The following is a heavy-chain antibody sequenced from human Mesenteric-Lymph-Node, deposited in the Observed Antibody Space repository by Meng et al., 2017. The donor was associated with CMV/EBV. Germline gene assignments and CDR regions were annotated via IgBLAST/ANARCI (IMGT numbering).Heavy chain of an antibody. CDR2: ISGSGGTT. J-gene: IGHJ6*02. CDR1: GFSFSNYA. V-gene: IGHV3-23*01. Sequence: GESLKISCAASGFSFSNYAMNWVRQAPGKGLEWVSEISGSGGTTRYADSVKGRFTVSRDNSKDTLYLQMNTLGGGDTAIYYCCKGGYDFWTGYLSPFYYDYTMDVWGQGTAVTVSS. D-gene: IGHD3-3*01. CDR3: CKGGYDFWTGYLSPFYYDYTMDV.